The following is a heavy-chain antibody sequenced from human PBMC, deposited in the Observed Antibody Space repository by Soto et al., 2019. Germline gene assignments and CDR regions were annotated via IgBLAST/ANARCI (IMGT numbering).Heavy chain of an antibody. J-gene: IGHJ6*02. CDR1: GFTFSSYG. CDR2: ISYDGSSK. CDR3: LTFGPGMDV. V-gene: IGHV3-30*03. D-gene: IGHD3-16*01. Sequence: GGSLRLSCAASGFTFSSYGMHWVRQAPGKGLEWVAVISYDGSSKYYADSVKGRFTISRDNSKNTPYLQMNSLRAEDTAVYYSLTFGPGMDVWGQGTTVTVSS.